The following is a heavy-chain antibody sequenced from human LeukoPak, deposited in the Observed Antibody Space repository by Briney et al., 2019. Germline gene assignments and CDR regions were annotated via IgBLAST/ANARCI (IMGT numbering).Heavy chain of an antibody. CDR1: GGTFSNYA. V-gene: IGHV1-69*13. Sequence: SVNVSCKASGGTFSNYAISWVRQAPGQGLEWMGAIIPIFGTANYAQKFQGRVTITADESTGTAYMELSSLRSEDTAVYYCARERRGGSYFTEKRLDHWGQGTLVAVSS. J-gene: IGHJ4*02. CDR2: IIPIFGTA. D-gene: IGHD1-26*01. CDR3: ARERRGGSYFTEKRLDH.